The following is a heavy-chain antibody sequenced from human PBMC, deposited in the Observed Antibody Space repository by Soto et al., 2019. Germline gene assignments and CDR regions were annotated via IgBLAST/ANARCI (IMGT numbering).Heavy chain of an antibody. CDR1: GYSFTKYG. CDR3: ARTDCSSTSCYNYYYYGMDV. D-gene: IGHD2-2*01. CDR2: INPGNGDT. J-gene: IGHJ6*02. Sequence: QVQLVQSGTEVKKPGASVKVSCKPSGYSFTKYGLHWVRQAPGQRLEWMGWINPGNGDTKYSQKFQGRVTLTRDTSATTAYMELSSLRSEDSAVFYCARTDCSSTSCYNYYYYGMDVWGQGTTVTVSS. V-gene: IGHV1-3*01.